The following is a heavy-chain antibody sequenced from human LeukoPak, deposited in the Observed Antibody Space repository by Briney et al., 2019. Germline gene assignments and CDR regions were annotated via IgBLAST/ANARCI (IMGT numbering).Heavy chain of an antibody. CDR2: MNPNSGNT. CDR1: GYTFTSYD. J-gene: IGHJ6*02. D-gene: IGHD3-10*01. Sequence: ASVKVSCKASGYTFTSYDINWVRQATGQGLEWMGWMNPNSGNTGYAQKFQGRVTMTRNTSISTAYMELSSLRSEDTAVYYCARGPYYGSGYHYGMDVWGQGTTVTVSS. CDR3: ARGPYYGSGYHYGMDV. V-gene: IGHV1-8*01.